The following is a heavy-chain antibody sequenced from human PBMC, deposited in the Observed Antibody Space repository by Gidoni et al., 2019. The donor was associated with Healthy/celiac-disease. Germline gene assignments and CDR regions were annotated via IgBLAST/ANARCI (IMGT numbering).Heavy chain of an antibody. J-gene: IGHJ3*02. D-gene: IGHD1-26*01. V-gene: IGHV1-69*06. Sequence: QVQLVQSGAEVKKHGSSVKVSCKASGGTFSSYAISWVRQAPGQGLEWMGGIIPIFGTANYAQKFQGRVTITADKSTSTAYMELSSLRSEDTAVYYCARDGDANSGSYWALDAFDIWGQGTMVTVSS. CDR2: IIPIFGTA. CDR3: ARDGDANSGSYWALDAFDI. CDR1: GGTFSSYA.